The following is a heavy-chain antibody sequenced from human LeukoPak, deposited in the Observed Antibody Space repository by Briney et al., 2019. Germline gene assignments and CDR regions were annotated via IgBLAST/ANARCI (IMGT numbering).Heavy chain of an antibody. D-gene: IGHD3-10*01. Sequence: GGSLRLSCAASGFTFSSYGMHWVRQAPGKGLEWVAVISYDGSNKYHADSVKGRFTISRDNSKNTLYLQMNSLRAEDTAVYYCAKAPSGLWFGFFDYWSQGTLVTVSS. CDR3: AKAPSGLWFGFFDY. CDR2: ISYDGSNK. CDR1: GFTFSSYG. J-gene: IGHJ4*02. V-gene: IGHV3-30*18.